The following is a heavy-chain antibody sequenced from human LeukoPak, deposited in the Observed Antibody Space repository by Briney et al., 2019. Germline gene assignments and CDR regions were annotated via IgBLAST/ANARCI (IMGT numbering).Heavy chain of an antibody. CDR1: GYSFTSYW. CDR2: IYPGDSAT. V-gene: IGHV5-51*01. D-gene: IGHD6-6*01. J-gene: IGHJ4*02. Sequence: GESLNISCKGSGYSFTSYWIGWVRQMPGKGLEWMGIIYPGDSATRYSPSFQGQATFSVDKSTSPAYLQWSSLKASDTAMYYCARGGTISSLTVGYWGQGTLVTVSS. CDR3: ARGGTISSLTVGY.